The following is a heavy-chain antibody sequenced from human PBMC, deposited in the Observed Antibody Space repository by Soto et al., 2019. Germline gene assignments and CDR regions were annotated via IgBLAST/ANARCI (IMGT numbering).Heavy chain of an antibody. CDR1: GFTFSSYG. V-gene: IGHV3-30*18. Sequence: PGGSLRLSCAASGFTFSSYGMHWVRQAPGKGLEWVAVISYDGSNKYYADSVKGRFTISRDNSKNTLYLQMNSLRAEDTAVYYCAKAPRELWFLPGDYYYGMDVWGQGTTVTVSS. CDR2: ISYDGSNK. D-gene: IGHD5-18*01. J-gene: IGHJ6*02. CDR3: AKAPRELWFLPGDYYYGMDV.